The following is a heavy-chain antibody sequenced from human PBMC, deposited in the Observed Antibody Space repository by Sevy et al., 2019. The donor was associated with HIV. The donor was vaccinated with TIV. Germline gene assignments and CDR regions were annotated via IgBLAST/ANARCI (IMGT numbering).Heavy chain of an antibody. CDR1: GFTFSSYW. CDR3: ARGGRRSSSSVLAAFDY. Sequence: GGSLRLSCAASGFTFSSYWMSWVRQAPGKGLEWVANIKQDGSEKYYVDSVKGRFTISRDNAKNSLYLQMNSLRAEDTAGYYWARGGRRSSSSVLAAFDYWGQGTLVTVSS. J-gene: IGHJ4*02. V-gene: IGHV3-7*03. CDR2: IKQDGSEK. D-gene: IGHD6-6*01.